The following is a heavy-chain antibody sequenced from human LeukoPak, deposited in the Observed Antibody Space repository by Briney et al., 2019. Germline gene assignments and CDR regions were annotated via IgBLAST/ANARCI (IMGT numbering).Heavy chain of an antibody. CDR3: ARHGSRVMATIEDS. CDR2: IYYSGST. D-gene: IGHD5-12*01. Sequence: PSETLSLTCTVSGGSISSSSYYWGWIRQPPGKGLEWIGSIYYSGSTYYNPSLKSRVTISVDTSKNQFSLKLSSVTAADTAVYYCARHGSRVMATIEDSWGQGTLVIVSS. CDR1: GGSISSSSYY. J-gene: IGHJ4*02. V-gene: IGHV4-39*01.